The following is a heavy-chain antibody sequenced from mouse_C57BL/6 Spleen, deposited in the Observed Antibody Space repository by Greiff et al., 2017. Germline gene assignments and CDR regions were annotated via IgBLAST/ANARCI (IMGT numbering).Heavy chain of an antibody. V-gene: IGHV1-69*01. J-gene: IGHJ2*01. CDR3: ATGAITAVVNYFDY. Sequence: QVQLQQPGAELVMPGASVKLSCKASGYTFTSYWMHWVKQRPGQGLEWIGEIDPSDSYTNYNQKFKGKSTLTVDQSSSTAYMQLSSLTSEDSAVYYCATGAITAVVNYFDYWGQGTTLTVSS. CDR1: GYTFTSYW. CDR2: IDPSDSYT. D-gene: IGHD1-1*01.